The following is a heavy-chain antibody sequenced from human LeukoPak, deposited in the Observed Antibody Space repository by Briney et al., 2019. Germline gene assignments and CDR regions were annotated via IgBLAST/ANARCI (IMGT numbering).Heavy chain of an antibody. CDR3: TTLFGVVGFFDY. CDR1: GFTFSNAW. D-gene: IGHD3-3*01. Sequence: GGSLRLSCAASGFTFSNAWMSWVRQAPGKGLEWVGRIKSKTDGGTTDYAAPVKGRFTISRDDSKNTLYLQMNSLKTEDTAVYYCTTLFGVVGFFDYWGQGTLVTVSS. V-gene: IGHV3-15*01. CDR2: IKSKTDGGTT. J-gene: IGHJ4*02.